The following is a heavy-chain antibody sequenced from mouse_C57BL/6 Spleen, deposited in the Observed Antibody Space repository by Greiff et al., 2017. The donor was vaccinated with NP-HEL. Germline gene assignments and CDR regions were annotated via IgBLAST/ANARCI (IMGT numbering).Heavy chain of an antibody. Sequence: QVTLKECGPGILQPSQTLSLTCSFSVFSLSTFGMGVSWIRQPSGKGLEWLAHIYWDEDKHYKPSLKSRLTISKDTSNNQVFLKITTVDTADTATYYPARRDGYYSNYGAMDYWGQGTSGTVSS. D-gene: IGHD2-5*01. CDR1: VFSLSTFGMG. CDR2: IYWDEDK. V-gene: IGHV8-9*01. CDR3: ARRDGYYSNYGAMDY. J-gene: IGHJ4*01.